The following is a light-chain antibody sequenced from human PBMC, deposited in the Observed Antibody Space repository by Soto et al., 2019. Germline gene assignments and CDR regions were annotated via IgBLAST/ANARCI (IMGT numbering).Light chain of an antibody. Sequence: VLTQPASVTGSPGQSIAISCTGTNSDVGSFNAVSWYQQDPGKAPKLIIYEVTKRPSGVSDRFSGSKSGNTASLTISGLRAEDEADYHCCSRGGISPTYVFGTGTKVTVL. J-gene: IGLJ1*01. V-gene: IGLV2-23*02. CDR3: CSRGGISPTYV. CDR1: NSDVGSFNA. CDR2: EVT.